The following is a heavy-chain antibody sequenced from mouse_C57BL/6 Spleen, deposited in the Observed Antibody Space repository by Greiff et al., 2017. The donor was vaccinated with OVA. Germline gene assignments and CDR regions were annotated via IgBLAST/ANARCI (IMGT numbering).Heavy chain of an antibody. Sequence: QVHVKQPGAELVKPGASVKLSCKASGYTFTSYWMHWVKQRPGQGLEWIGMIHPNSGSTNYNEKFKSKATLTVDKSSSTAYMQLSSLTSEDSAVYYCARGNYGYDGGDYWGQGTTLTVSS. J-gene: IGHJ2*01. CDR1: GYTFTSYW. D-gene: IGHD2-2*01. CDR2: IHPNSGST. CDR3: ARGNYGYDGGDY. V-gene: IGHV1-64*01.